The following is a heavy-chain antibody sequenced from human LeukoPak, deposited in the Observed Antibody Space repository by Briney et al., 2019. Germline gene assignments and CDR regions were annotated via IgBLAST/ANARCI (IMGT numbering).Heavy chain of an antibody. CDR3: EKGVGYGSGWYTN. CDR1: VTPCIYG. V-gene: IGHV3-30*18. CDR2: ILYDGSNK. J-gene: IGHJ4*02. Sequence: GRSPRLSPVPPLVTPCIYGMHSVREAPGKGLEWGSVILYDGSNKYHADSVEGRITNSRDNSKNTLYLQKNSLRAEDTAVYYCEKGVGYGSGWYTNWGQGTLVTVSS. D-gene: IGHD6-19*01.